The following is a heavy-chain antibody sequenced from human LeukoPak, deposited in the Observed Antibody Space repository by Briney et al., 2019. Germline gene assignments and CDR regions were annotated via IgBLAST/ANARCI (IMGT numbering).Heavy chain of an antibody. Sequence: PSETLSLTCTVSGGSISGTSYYWGWIRQPPGKGLEWVGTVYYSGSTCYNPSLKSRVTISVDTSKNQFSLKLSSVTAADTAVYYCARVTENHGSGRRHDYYYYYMDVWGKGTTVTISS. CDR2: VYYSGST. V-gene: IGHV4-39*07. CDR1: GGSISGTSYY. J-gene: IGHJ6*03. D-gene: IGHD3-10*01. CDR3: ARVTENHGSGRRHDYYYYYMDV.